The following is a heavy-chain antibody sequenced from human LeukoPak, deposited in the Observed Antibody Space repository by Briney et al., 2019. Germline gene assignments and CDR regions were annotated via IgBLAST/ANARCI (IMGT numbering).Heavy chain of an antibody. CDR2: ISWNSVNR. V-gene: IGHV3-9*01. D-gene: IGHD3-10*01. CDR1: GFIFDNYG. J-gene: IGHJ4*02. Sequence: PGGSLRLSCSASGFIFDNYGMHWVRQFPGKDLEWVAGISWNSVNRDYGDSVKGRFTISRDNAKNSLYLQMNSLRAEDTALYYCAKSRTAQYGSGLSAFDYWGQGTLVTVSS. CDR3: AKSRTAQYGSGLSAFDY.